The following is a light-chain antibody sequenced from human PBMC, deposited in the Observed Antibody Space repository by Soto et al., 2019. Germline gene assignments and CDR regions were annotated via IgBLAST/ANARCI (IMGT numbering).Light chain of an antibody. J-gene: IGKJ1*01. V-gene: IGKV3-15*01. Sequence: EKMMTPSPGTPFLCPGGKTHPFCRASQSVSTNLAWYQQIPGQAPRLLIYGASTRATGIPARFSGSGSGTEFTLAISSLQSEDFAVYYCQQYNDWPQTFGLGTKVDIK. CDR2: GAS. CDR3: QQYNDWPQT. CDR1: QSVSTN.